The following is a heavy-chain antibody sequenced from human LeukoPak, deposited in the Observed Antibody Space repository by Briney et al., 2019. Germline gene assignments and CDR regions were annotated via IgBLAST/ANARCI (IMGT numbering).Heavy chain of an antibody. V-gene: IGHV3-30*18. J-gene: IGHJ4*02. CDR3: AKDTEYYDSNNSLCDY. CDR1: GFTFSSYG. D-gene: IGHD3-16*01. Sequence: PGGSLRLSCAASGFTFSSYGMHWVRQAPGKGLEWVAVISYDGSNTYYADSVKGRFTISRDNSKNTPYLQMNSLRAEDTAVYYCAKDTEYYDSNNSLCDYWGQGTLVTVSS. CDR2: ISYDGSNT.